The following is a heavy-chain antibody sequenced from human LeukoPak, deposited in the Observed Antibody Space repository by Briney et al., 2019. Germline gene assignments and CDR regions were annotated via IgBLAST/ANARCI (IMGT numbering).Heavy chain of an antibody. J-gene: IGHJ3*02. CDR3: ARGDFYGSGSYYDGNDAFDI. Sequence: ASVKVSCKASAYTFTDYYMHWVRQAPGQGLEWMGWINPNSGGTDYAQKFQGRVTMTRDTSISTAYMELSRLRSDDTAVYYCARGDFYGSGSYYDGNDAFDIWGQGTMVTVSS. D-gene: IGHD3-10*01. CDR2: INPNSGGT. CDR1: AYTFTDYY. V-gene: IGHV1-2*02.